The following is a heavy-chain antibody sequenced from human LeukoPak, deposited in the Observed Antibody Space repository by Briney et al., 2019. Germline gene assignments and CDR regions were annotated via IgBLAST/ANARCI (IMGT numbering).Heavy chain of an antibody. Sequence: GGSVRLSCAASGFTFSSYAMSWVRQAPGKGLEWVSAISGSGGSTYYADSVKGRFTISRDNSKNTLYLQMNRLRAEDTAVYYCAKVRVVVPAANFDYWGQGTLVTVSS. CDR3: AKVRVVVPAANFDY. J-gene: IGHJ4*02. CDR2: ISGSGGST. D-gene: IGHD2-2*01. CDR1: GFTFSSYA. V-gene: IGHV3-23*01.